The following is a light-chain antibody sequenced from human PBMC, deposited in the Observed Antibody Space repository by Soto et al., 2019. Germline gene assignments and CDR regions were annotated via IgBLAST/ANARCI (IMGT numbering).Light chain of an antibody. CDR1: QSISSSS. CDR2: GAS. Sequence: EIVLTQSPGTLSLSPGERATLSCRASQSISSSSLAWYQQKSGQAPRLLIYGASTRVTGIPDRVSGSGSGTDFTLTISRLEPEDFAVYYCQQYGNSPFTFGPGTKVDIK. V-gene: IGKV3-20*01. J-gene: IGKJ3*01. CDR3: QQYGNSPFT.